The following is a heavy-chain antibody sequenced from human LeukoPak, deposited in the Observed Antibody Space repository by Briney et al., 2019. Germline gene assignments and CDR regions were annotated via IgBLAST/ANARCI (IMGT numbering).Heavy chain of an antibody. CDR1: GVSISSYY. CDR3: ARLGGNYPSYYFHS. CDR2: MYYSGST. V-gene: IGHV4-59*01. D-gene: IGHD1-26*01. Sequence: PSETLSLTCTVSGVSISSYYWGWIRQPPGKGLEWIGYMYYSGSTDYNPSLKSRVTISVDTSKNQFSLKLSSLTAADTAVYYCARLGGNYPSYYFHSWGQGTLVTVSS. J-gene: IGHJ4*02.